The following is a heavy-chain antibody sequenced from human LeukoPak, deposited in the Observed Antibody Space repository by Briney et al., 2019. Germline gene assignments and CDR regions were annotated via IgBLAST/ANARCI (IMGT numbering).Heavy chain of an antibody. J-gene: IGHJ3*02. CDR2: IWYDGSNK. CDR1: GVTFSSYG. CDR3: ARGPPGSDRAFDI. Sequence: GRSLKLSCAASGVTFSSYGMHWVRQAPGKGLEWVAVIWYDGSNKYYADSVKGRFTISRDNSKNTLYLQMNSLRAEDTAVYYCARGPPGSDRAFDIWGQGTMVTVSS. V-gene: IGHV3-33*01. D-gene: IGHD3-16*02.